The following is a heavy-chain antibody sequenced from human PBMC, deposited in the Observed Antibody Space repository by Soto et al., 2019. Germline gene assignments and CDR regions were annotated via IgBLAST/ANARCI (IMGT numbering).Heavy chain of an antibody. D-gene: IGHD3-10*01. CDR3: ASGGSVTMVRGVIIQYYYYYYYMDV. V-gene: IGHV4-39*01. CDR1: GGSISSSSYY. Sequence: SETLSLTCTVSGGSISSSSYYWGWIRQPPGKGLEWIGSIYYSGSTYYNPSLKSRVTISVDTSKNQFSLKLSSVTAADTAVYYCASGGSVTMVRGVIIQYYYYYYYMDVWGKGTTVTVSS. CDR2: IYYSGST. J-gene: IGHJ6*03.